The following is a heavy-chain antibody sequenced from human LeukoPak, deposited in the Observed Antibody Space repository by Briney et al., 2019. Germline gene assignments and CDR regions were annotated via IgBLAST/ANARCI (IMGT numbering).Heavy chain of an antibody. V-gene: IGHV3-48*03. J-gene: IGHJ4*02. Sequence: GGSLRLSCAASGFTFSSYEMNWVRQAPGKGLEWVSYISSSGSTIYYADSVKGRFTISRDNAKNSLYLQMNSLRAEDTAVYYCAREERGHLVGYWGQGTLVTVSS. CDR2: ISSSGSTI. D-gene: IGHD6-6*01. CDR1: GFTFSSYE. CDR3: AREERGHLVGY.